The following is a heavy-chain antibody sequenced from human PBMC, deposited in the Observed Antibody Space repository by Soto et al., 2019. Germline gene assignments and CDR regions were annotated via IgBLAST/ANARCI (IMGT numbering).Heavy chain of an antibody. J-gene: IGHJ6*03. D-gene: IGHD3-3*01. CDR2: ISWNSGSI. CDR3: EKDFNARGYYDVWSGPKVYYYYYMDV. Sequence: EVQLVESGGGLVQPGRSLRLSCAASGFTFDAYAMHWVRQAPGKGLEWVSGISWNSGSIGYADSVKGRFTISRDNAKNALYQQMNSLRADDTALYYCEKDFNARGYYDVWSGPKVYYYYYMDVWGQGTTVTVSS. V-gene: IGHV3-9*01. CDR1: GFTFDAYA.